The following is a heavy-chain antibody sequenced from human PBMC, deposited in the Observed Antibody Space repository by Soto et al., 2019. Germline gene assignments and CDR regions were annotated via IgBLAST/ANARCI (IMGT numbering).Heavy chain of an antibody. J-gene: IGHJ4*02. Sequence: EVQLLESGGGLVQPGGSLRLSCAASGFTFSSYVMSWVRQAPGKGLEWVSSITNGGGGAYYADSVKGRFTISRDNSKNTLYLQMNSLRAEDTAVYYCAKDCSGGSCFSGYRGQGTLVTVSS. CDR3: AKDCSGGSCFSGY. CDR1: GFTFSSYV. V-gene: IGHV3-23*01. D-gene: IGHD2-15*01. CDR2: ITNGGGGA.